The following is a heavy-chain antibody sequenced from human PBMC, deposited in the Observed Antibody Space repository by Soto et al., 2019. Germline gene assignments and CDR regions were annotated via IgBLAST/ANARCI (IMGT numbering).Heavy chain of an antibody. CDR1: GYTFTSYG. D-gene: IGHD1-7*01. V-gene: IGHV1-18*01. CDR3: ARKNWNCLFFDF. J-gene: IGHJ4*02. Sequence: QVQLVQSGAEVKKPGASVKVSCKASGYTFTSYGISWVRQAPGQGLEWMGWISAYNGNTNYAQQLQGRVTMIQDKSTSTAEMELRSVRSDDTAVYYCARKNWNCLFFDFWGQGTLVSASS. CDR2: ISAYNGNT.